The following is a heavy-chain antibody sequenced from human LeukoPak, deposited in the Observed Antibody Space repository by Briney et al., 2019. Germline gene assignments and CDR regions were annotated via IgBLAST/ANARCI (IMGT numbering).Heavy chain of an antibody. Sequence: GGSLRLFCAASGFSFRNLRKALVRQSSGEGLGWVSAISVAGDTYYLGSVKGRFTISRENAKNSLYLQMNSLRPEDTAVYYCARGTVGVGVFDVWGQGTMVTVSS. CDR2: ISVAGDT. J-gene: IGHJ3*01. D-gene: IGHD1-26*01. V-gene: IGHV3-13*01. CDR1: GFSFRNLR. CDR3: ARGTVGVGVFDV.